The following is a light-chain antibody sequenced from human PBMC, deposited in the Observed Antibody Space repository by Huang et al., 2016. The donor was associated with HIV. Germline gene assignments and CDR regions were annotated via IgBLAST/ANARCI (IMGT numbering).Light chain of an antibody. V-gene: IGKV3-15*01. J-gene: IGKJ1*01. CDR3: QQCNDWPLT. CDR2: GVS. CDR1: QSLSSQ. Sequence: EIVMTQSPATLSVSPGERVTLYCRASQSLSSQLAWYQQKRGQAPRLLIYGVSTRATDIPARFSGSGSGTDFTLTINSLQSEDFATYYCQQCNDWPLTFGQGTEVEIK.